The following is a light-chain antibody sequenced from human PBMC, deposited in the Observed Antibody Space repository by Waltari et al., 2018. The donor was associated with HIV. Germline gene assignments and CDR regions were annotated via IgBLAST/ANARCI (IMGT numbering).Light chain of an antibody. CDR3: QQYDNYLWT. Sequence: DIQMTQSPFTLSASVGDRVTITCRASQSINSWLAWYQQKPGNVPKLLIYRASTLESGVPSRFSGSGSGTEFTLTISSLQPDDFATYYCQQYDNYLWTFGQGTKVEIK. V-gene: IGKV1-5*03. CDR1: QSINSW. CDR2: RAS. J-gene: IGKJ1*01.